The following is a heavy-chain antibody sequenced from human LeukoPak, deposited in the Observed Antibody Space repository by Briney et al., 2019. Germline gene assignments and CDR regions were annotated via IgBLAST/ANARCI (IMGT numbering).Heavy chain of an antibody. CDR2: IVVGSGNT. Sequence: SVKVSCKASGFTFTSSATQWVRQARGQRLEWIGWIVVGSGNTNYAQKFQGRVTITADKSTSTAYMELSSLRSEDTAVYYCARDLPYYYDSPECYFDYWGQGTLVTVSS. CDR3: ARDLPYYYDSPECYFDY. J-gene: IGHJ4*02. V-gene: IGHV1-58*02. CDR1: GFTFTSSA. D-gene: IGHD3-22*01.